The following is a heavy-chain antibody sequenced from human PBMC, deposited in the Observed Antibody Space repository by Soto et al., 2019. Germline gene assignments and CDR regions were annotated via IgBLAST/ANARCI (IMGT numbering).Heavy chain of an antibody. Sequence: QVQLVESGGGVVQPGRSLRLSCAASGFTFNNYGMHWVRQAPGKGLEWVAVIWNDGNGYYYANSVKGRFTISRDNSKNTLYLQMSSLRAEDTAVYYCARRQISPPARGAASARGGMDAWGQGTTVTVSS. J-gene: IGHJ6*02. CDR2: IWNDGNGY. D-gene: IGHD6-13*01. CDR1: GFTFNNYG. CDR3: ARRQISPPARGAASARGGMDA. V-gene: IGHV3-33*01.